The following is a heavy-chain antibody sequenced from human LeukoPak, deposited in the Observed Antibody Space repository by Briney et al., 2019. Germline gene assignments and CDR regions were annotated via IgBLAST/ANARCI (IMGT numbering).Heavy chain of an antibody. J-gene: IGHJ6*03. Sequence: PGGSLRLSCKASEFSISHYAMSWVRQAPGKGLEWVSADASSTTSTYYAKSVRGRFTISRDNSMNTVYLQMNSLRVDDTAVCYCSKAPLETCTGAVCYYLDVWGKGTTVIVSS. CDR2: DASSTTST. CDR1: EFSISHYA. D-gene: IGHD2-8*02. CDR3: SKAPLETCTGAVCYYLDV. V-gene: IGHV3-23*01.